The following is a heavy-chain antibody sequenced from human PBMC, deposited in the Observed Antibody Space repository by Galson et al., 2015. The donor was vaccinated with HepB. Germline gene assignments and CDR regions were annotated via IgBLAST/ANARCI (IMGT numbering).Heavy chain of an antibody. CDR1: GGSFSGYY. D-gene: IGHD6-13*01. V-gene: IGHV4-34*01. CDR3: ARKSWAAAVRPRKYYSDY. J-gene: IGHJ4*02. CDR2: INHSGST. Sequence: LTCAVYGGSFSGYYWSWIRQPPGKGLEWIGEINHSGSTNYNPSLKSRVTISVDTSKNQFSLKLSSVTAADTAVYYCARKSWAAAVRPRKYYSDYWGQGTLVTVSS.